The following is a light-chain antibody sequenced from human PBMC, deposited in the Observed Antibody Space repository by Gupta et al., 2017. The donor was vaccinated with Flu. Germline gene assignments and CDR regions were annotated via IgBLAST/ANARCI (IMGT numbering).Light chain of an antibody. CDR1: QDISNY. J-gene: IGKJ4*01. CDR2: DAS. CDR3: QQYEKLPLT. V-gene: IGKV1-33*01. Sequence: DIQMTQSPSSLSASVGDRVTITCQASQDISNYLNWYQQKPGKATKLLIYDASNLETGVPSRFSGSGSGTEWTGTSSSMKTEDRATAYCQQYEKLPLTFGGGTKVEIK.